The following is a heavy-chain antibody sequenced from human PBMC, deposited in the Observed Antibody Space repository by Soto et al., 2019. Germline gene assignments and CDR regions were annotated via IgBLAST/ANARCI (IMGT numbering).Heavy chain of an antibody. D-gene: IGHD3-3*01. V-gene: IGHV3-23*01. Sequence: EVQLLESGGGLVQPGGSLRLSCAASGFTFSSYAMSWVRQAPGKGLEWVSAISGSGVSTYYADSVKARFTISRDNSKNTLYLQMTSLRAEDTAVYYCAKDITRDNDYWGQGTLVTVSS. CDR3: AKDITRDNDY. CDR2: ISGSGVST. CDR1: GFTFSSYA. J-gene: IGHJ4*02.